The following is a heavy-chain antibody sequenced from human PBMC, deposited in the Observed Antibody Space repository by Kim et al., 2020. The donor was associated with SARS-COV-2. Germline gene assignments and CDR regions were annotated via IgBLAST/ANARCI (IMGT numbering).Heavy chain of an antibody. CDR2: IDADNGNT. Sequence: ASVKVSCKASGYTFTSYAFHWVRQAPGQRLEWMGWIDADNGNTKYSQKFQGRVTLTRDTSARTAYMELSSLRSEDTAVYYCAGNEDYWGQGTLVTVSS. CDR3: AGNEDY. J-gene: IGHJ4*02. CDR1: GYTFTSYA. V-gene: IGHV1-3*01.